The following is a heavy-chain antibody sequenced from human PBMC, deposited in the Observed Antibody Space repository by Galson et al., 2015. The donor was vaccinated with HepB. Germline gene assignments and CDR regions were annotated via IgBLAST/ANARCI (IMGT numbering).Heavy chain of an antibody. CDR1: QITFSSHS. D-gene: IGHD5-12*01. V-gene: IGHV3-30*14. CDR3: AREIHKEWGYSGYAFTYNHHYMDV. Sequence: SLRLSCAASQITFSSHSMHWVRQAPGKGLEWVAVISYDGSNKYYTESVKGRFTISRDNSKNTLYLQMSSLRAEDTAIYYCAREIHKEWGYSGYAFTYNHHYMDVWGKGTTVTVSS. CDR2: ISYDGSNK. J-gene: IGHJ6*03.